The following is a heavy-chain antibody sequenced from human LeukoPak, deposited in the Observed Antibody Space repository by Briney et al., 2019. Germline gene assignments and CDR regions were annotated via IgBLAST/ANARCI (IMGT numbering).Heavy chain of an antibody. D-gene: IGHD2-21*01. CDR3: ARDPGGGGAKGHNWFDP. CDR1: GFTFSNYW. Sequence: SGGSLRLXCAASGFTFSNYWMHWVRQPPGKGLVWVSRIKSDGSSRSYADSVKGRFTISRDNAKNTLYLQMNSLRVEDTAVYYCARDPGGGGAKGHNWFDPWGQGTLVTVSS. V-gene: IGHV3-74*01. J-gene: IGHJ5*02. CDR2: IKSDGSSR.